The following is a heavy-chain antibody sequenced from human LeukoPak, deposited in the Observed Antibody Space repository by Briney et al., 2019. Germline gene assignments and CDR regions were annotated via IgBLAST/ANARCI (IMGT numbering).Heavy chain of an antibody. V-gene: IGHV3-30*04. CDR3: ARANYYDSSGYSRGAFDI. J-gene: IGHJ3*02. D-gene: IGHD3-22*01. CDR2: ISYDGSNE. CDR1: GFTFSSYV. Sequence: GGSLRLSCAASGFTFSSYVMHWVRQAPGKGLEWVAIISYDGSNEYYADSVKGRFTISRDNSKNTVYLQMNSLRGEDTAVYYCARANYYDSSGYSRGAFDIWGQGTMVTVSS.